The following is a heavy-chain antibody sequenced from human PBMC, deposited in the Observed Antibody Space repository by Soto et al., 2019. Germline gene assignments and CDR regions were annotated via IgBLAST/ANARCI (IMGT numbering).Heavy chain of an antibody. CDR1: GYTLTELS. V-gene: IGHV1-24*01. J-gene: IGHJ3*02. CDR2: FDPEDGET. Sequence: ASVKVSCKVSGYTLTELSMHWVRQAPGKGLEWMGGFDPEDGETIYAQKFQGRVTMTEDTSTDTAYMGLSSLRSEDTAVYYCATERTYYYDSSGYFRAFDIWGQGTMVTVS. D-gene: IGHD3-22*01. CDR3: ATERTYYYDSSGYFRAFDI.